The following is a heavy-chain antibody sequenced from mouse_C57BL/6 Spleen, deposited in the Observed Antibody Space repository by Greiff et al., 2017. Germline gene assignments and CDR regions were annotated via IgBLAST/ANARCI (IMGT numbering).Heavy chain of an antibody. CDR1: GYSITSGYY. J-gene: IGHJ2*01. Sequence: EVHLVESGPGLVKPSQSLSLTCSVTGYSITSGYYWNWIRQFPGNKLEWMGYISYDGNNNYNPSLKNRISITRDTSQNQFFLKLNSVATEDTATYYCARAGREYFDYWGQGTTLTVSS. V-gene: IGHV3-6*01. CDR3: ARAGREYFDY. CDR2: ISYDGNN.